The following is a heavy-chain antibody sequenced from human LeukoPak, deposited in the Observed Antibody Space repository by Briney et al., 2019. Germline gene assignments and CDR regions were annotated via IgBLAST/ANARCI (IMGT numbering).Heavy chain of an antibody. V-gene: IGHV4-61*02. CDR2: IYTSGSASGST. D-gene: IGHD1-7*01. Sequence: SETLSLTCTVSGGSISSNNYYWNWIRQPAGKGLEWIGRIYTSGSASGSTNYNPSLKSRATISVDTSKNQFSLKLSSVTAADTAVYYCARRRNYLSHFDYWGQGTLVTVSS. J-gene: IGHJ4*02. CDR3: ARRRNYLSHFDY. CDR1: GGSISSNNYY.